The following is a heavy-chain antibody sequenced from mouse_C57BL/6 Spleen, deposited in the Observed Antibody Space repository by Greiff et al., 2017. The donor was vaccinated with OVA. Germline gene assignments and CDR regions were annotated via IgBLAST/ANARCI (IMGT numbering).Heavy chain of an antibody. J-gene: IGHJ4*01. CDR3: ARDDDYDPYYAMDY. D-gene: IGHD2-4*01. CDR2: INPYNGDT. Sequence: SGPELVKPGDSVKISCKASGYSFTGYFMNWVMQSHGKSLEWIGRINPYNGDTFYNQKFKGKATLTVDKSSSTAHMELRSLTSEDSAVYYCARDDDYDPYYAMDYWGQGTSVTVSS. CDR1: GYSFTGYF. V-gene: IGHV1-20*01.